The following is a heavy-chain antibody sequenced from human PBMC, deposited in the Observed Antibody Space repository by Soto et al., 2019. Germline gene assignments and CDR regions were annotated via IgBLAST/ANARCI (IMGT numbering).Heavy chain of an antibody. J-gene: IGHJ4*02. CDR3: AKDYTVAADPSSVILFDY. CDR1: GGTFSSYA. Sequence: ASVKVSCKASGGTFSSYAISWVRQAPGQGLEWMGGIIPIFGTANYAQKFQGRVTITADKSTSTAYMELSSLRVEDTAIYYCAKDYTVAADPSSVILFDYWGQGALVTVSS. D-gene: IGHD2-15*01. CDR2: IIPIFGTA. V-gene: IGHV1-69*06.